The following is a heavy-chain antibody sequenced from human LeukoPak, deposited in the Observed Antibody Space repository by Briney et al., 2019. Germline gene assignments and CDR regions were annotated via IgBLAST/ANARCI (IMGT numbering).Heavy chain of an antibody. D-gene: IGHD4-23*01. V-gene: IGHV1-18*01. CDR1: GYTFTSYG. CDR3: ARDAVDYGGKGGLFDP. Sequence: GASVKVSCKASGYTFTSYGISWVRQAPGQGLEWMGWISAYNGNTNYAQKLQGRVTMTTDTSTSTAYMELRSLRSDDTAVYYCARDAVDYGGKGGLFDPWGQGTLVTVSS. J-gene: IGHJ5*02. CDR2: ISAYNGNT.